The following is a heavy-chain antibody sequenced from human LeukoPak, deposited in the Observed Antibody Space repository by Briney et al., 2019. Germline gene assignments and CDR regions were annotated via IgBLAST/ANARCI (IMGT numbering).Heavy chain of an antibody. V-gene: IGHV3-15*01. CDR3: TTGMAVAAIVV. CDR1: GFTFRNAW. J-gene: IGHJ4*02. Sequence: PGGSLRLSCAASGFTFRNAWMSWVRQAPGKGLEWVGRIKTKSDGGTTEYAAPVKGRFTISRDDSKNTLFLQMNSLKTEDTAVYFCTTGMAVAAIVVWGQGTLVTVSS. D-gene: IGHD2-15*01. CDR2: IKTKSDGGTT.